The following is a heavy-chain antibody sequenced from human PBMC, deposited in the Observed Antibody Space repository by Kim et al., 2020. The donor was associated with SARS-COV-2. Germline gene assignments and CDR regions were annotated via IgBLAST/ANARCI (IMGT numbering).Heavy chain of an antibody. CDR1: GGSISSGGYY. D-gene: IGHD3-22*01. V-gene: IGHV4-31*03. Sequence: SETLSLTCTVSGGSISSGGYYWRWIRQHPGKGLEWIGYIYYSGSTYYNPSLKSRVTKSVDTSKNQFSLKLSSVTAADTAVYYCARGGSYYDSSGYYYGYFQHWGQGTLVTVSS. CDR3: ARGGSYYDSSGYYYGYFQH. CDR2: IYYSGST. J-gene: IGHJ1*01.